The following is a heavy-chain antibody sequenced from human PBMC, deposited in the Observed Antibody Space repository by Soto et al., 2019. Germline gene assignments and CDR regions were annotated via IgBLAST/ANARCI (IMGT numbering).Heavy chain of an antibody. Sequence: PSETLSLTCTVSGGSISSYYWSWIRQPPGKGLEWIGYIYYSGSTNYNPSLKSRVTISVDTSKNQFSLKLSSVTAADTAVYYCARGVGGVTKYCYYGMDVWGQGTTVTVSS. J-gene: IGHJ6*02. CDR1: GGSISSYY. D-gene: IGHD3-16*01. CDR2: IYYSGST. V-gene: IGHV4-59*01. CDR3: ARGVGGVTKYCYYGMDV.